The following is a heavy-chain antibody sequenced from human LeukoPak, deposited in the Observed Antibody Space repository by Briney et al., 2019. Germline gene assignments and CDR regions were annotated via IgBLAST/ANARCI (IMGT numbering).Heavy chain of an antibody. D-gene: IGHD5-24*01. Sequence: SETLSLTCTVSDASISSYYWSWIRQPAGKGLEWIGRIYVSGTSVYNPSLKSRVTMSVDTSKNQFSLKLSSVTAADTAVYYCAREGVEMATTYFDYWGQGTLVTVSS. CDR1: DASISSYY. CDR3: AREGVEMATTYFDY. CDR2: IYVSGTS. J-gene: IGHJ4*02. V-gene: IGHV4-4*07.